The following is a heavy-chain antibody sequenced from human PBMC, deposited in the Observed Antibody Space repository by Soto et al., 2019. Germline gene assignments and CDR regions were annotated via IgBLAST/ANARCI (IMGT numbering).Heavy chain of an antibody. D-gene: IGHD6-6*01. Sequence: GGSLRLSCATSGFSVSSNCMGWVRQTPGKGPEWVSLIYSGDVTHYADSVRGRFTISRDSSKNTLYLQMNSLRAADTAVYYCAREPTARRLLEGEGRFAFDIWGQGTMVTVSS. CDR1: GFSVSSNC. V-gene: IGHV3-53*01. J-gene: IGHJ3*02. CDR3: AREPTARRLLEGEGRFAFDI. CDR2: IYSGDVT.